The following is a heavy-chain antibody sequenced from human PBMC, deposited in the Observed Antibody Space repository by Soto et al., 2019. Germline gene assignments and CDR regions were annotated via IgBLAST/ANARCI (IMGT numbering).Heavy chain of an antibody. CDR3: AKDTSGSSYYDSSGVFDY. CDR2: ISYDGSNK. CDR1: GFTFSSYG. J-gene: IGHJ4*02. D-gene: IGHD3-22*01. Sequence: GGSLRLSCAASGFTFSSYGMHWVRQAPGKGLEWVAVISYDGSNKYYADSVKGRFTISRDNSKNTLYLQMNSLRAEDTAVYYCAKDTSGSSYYDSSGVFDYWGQGTLVTVSS. V-gene: IGHV3-30*18.